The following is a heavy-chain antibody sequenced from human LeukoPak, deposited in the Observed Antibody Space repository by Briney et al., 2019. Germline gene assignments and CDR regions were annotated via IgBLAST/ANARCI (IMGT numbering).Heavy chain of an antibody. D-gene: IGHD2-2*01. CDR1: GFTFSSYA. J-gene: IGHJ5*02. CDR2: ISGSGGST. V-gene: IGHV3-23*01. CDR3: AKEVTLGYCSSTSCSDP. Sequence: ESGGSLRLSCAASGFTFSSYAMSWVRQAPGKGLEWVSAISGSGGSTYYADSVKGRFTISRDNSKNTLYLQTNSLRAEDTAVYYCAKEVTLGYCSSTSCSDPWGQGTLATVSP.